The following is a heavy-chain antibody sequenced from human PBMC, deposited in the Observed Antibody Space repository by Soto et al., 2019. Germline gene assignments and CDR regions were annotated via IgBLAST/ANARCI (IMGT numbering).Heavy chain of an antibody. CDR1: GFTFSSYS. D-gene: IGHD6-6*01. CDR2: ISSSSSYI. J-gene: IGHJ5*02. V-gene: IGHV3-21*01. CDR3: AGPIAARTWFDP. Sequence: PGGSLRLSCAASGFTFSSYSMNWVRQAPGKGLEWVSSISSSSSYIYYADSVKGRFTISRDNAKNSLYLQMNSLRAEDTAVYYCAGPIAARTWFDPWGQGTLVTVSS.